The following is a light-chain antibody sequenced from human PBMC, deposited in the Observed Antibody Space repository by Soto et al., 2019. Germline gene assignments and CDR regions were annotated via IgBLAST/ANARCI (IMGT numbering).Light chain of an antibody. CDR1: SSDVAGSDY. CDR2: EVT. J-gene: IGLJ2*01. CDR3: SSFARGDNPHVL. V-gene: IGLV2-8*01. Sequence: QSALTQPPFASGSPGQSVTISCTGTSSDVAGSDYVSWYQQHPGKAPKLIIYEVTKRPAGVPDRFSGSKSGNTASLTVSGLQADDESYYYCSSFARGDNPHVLFGGGTKLTVL.